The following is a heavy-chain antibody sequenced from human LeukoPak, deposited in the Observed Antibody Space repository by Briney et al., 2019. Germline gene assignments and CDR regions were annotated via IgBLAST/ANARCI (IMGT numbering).Heavy chain of an antibody. CDR2: ISGSGGNT. CDR1: GFTFTSYA. V-gene: IGHV3-23*01. D-gene: IGHD3-22*01. CDR3: ARAKYYYDSSGYYGFDY. Sequence: GGSLRLSCAASGFTFTSYAMSWVRQAPGKGLEWVSAISGSGGNTYYADSVKGRFPISRDDSKPTLSLQMNSLRAEDTAVYYCARAKYYYDSSGYYGFDYWGQGTLVTVSS. J-gene: IGHJ4*02.